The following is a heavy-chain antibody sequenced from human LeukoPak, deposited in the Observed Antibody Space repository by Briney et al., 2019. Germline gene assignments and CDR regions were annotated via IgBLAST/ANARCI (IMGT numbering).Heavy chain of an antibody. D-gene: IGHD5-12*01. CDR1: GGSFSGYY. Sequence: PSETLSLTCAVYGGSFSGYYWSWIRQPPGKGLEWIGEINHSGSTNYNPSLKSRVTISVDTSKNQFSLKLSSVTAADTAVYYCARGSPKGGYSRGRDWFDPWGQGTLVTVSS. J-gene: IGHJ5*02. V-gene: IGHV4-34*01. CDR2: INHSGST. CDR3: ARGSPKGGYSRGRDWFDP.